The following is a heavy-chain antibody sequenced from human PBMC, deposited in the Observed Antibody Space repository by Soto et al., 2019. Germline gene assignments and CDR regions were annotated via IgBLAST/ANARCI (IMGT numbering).Heavy chain of an antibody. D-gene: IGHD4-4*01. CDR1: GFSLSDSA. CDR3: TRHTVDY. CDR2: VRSKTQNYAT. V-gene: IGHV3-73*01. J-gene: IGHJ4*02. Sequence: PLGVLRLSCVVSGFSLSDSAIHWVRQASGKGLEWVGRVRSKTQNYATEFAASVRGRFTISRDESKKTIYLHMSGLKTEDTAVYYCTRHTVDYWGQGT.